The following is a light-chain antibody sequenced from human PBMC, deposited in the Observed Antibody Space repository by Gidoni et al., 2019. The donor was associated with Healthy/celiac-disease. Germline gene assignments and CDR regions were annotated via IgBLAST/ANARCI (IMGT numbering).Light chain of an antibody. J-gene: IGKJ1*01. Sequence: VGDRVTITCRASQSISSYLNWYQQKPGKAPKLLIYAASSLQSGVPSRFSGSGSGTDFTLTISSLQPEDFATYYCQQSYSTPWTFGQGTKVEIK. CDR1: QSISSY. CDR3: QQSYSTPWT. V-gene: IGKV1-39*01. CDR2: AAS.